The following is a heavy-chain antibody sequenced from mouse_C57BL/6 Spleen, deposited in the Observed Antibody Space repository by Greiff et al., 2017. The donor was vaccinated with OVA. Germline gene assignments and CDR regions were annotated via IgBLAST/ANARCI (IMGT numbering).Heavy chain of an antibody. CDR1: GYTFTSYW. J-gene: IGHJ3*01. D-gene: IGHD2-1*01. V-gene: IGHV1-52*01. Sequence: QVQLQQPGAELVRPGSSVKLSCKASGYTFTSYWMHWVKQRPIQGLEWIGNIDPSDSETHYNQKFKDKATLTVDKSSSTAYMQLSSLTSEDSAVYYCARAPYGNYEAWFAYWGQGTLVTVSA. CDR2: IDPSDSET. CDR3: ARAPYGNYEAWFAY.